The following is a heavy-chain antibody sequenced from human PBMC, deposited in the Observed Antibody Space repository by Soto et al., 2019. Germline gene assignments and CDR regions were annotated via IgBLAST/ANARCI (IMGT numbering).Heavy chain of an antibody. CDR2: IKHDGSVQ. Sequence: QLVESGGGLVQPGGSRRLSCEASGFTFSGYWMSWVRQAPGKGLEWGADIKHDGSVQYYVDSVKGRLTISRDNAKKQLYLQMNGMRAEDTALYYCARAPYSNAWYRFDLWGQGTLVTVSS. J-gene: IGHJ4*02. D-gene: IGHD4-4*01. CDR1: GFTFSGYW. V-gene: IGHV3-7*03. CDR3: ARAPYSNAWYRFDL.